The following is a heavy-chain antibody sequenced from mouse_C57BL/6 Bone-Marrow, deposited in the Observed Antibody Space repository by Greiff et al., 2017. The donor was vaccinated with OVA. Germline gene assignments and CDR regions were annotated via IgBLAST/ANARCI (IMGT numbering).Heavy chain of an antibody. V-gene: IGHV2-9-1*01. Sequence: VQLQQSGPGLVAPSQSLSITCTVSGFSLTSYAISWVRQPPGKGLEWLGVIWTGGGTNYNSALKSRLSISKDNSKSQVFLKMNSLQTDDTARYYCASIYYDYDGYYAMDYWGQGTSVTVSS. CDR1: GFSLTSYA. CDR2: IWTGGGT. CDR3: ASIYYDYDGYYAMDY. J-gene: IGHJ4*01. D-gene: IGHD2-4*01.